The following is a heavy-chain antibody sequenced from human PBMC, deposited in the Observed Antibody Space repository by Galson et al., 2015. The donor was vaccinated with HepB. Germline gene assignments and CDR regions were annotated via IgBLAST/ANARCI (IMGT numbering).Heavy chain of an antibody. CDR1: GFTFSRYA. D-gene: IGHD6-19*01. CDR3: ARSPAGAAYFDF. Sequence: SLRLSCAGSGFTFSRYAMHWVRQAPGKGLECVALRDSVKGRFTISIDNSKNTLYLQMKGLRDEDTAIYYCARSPAGAAYFDFWGQGTLVTVST. V-gene: IGHV3-33*01. J-gene: IGHJ4*02.